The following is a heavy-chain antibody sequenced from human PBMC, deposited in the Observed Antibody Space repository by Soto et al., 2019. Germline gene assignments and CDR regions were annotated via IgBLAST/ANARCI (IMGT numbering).Heavy chain of an antibody. Sequence: WASVKVSCKAFGYTFDSYGISWVRQAPGQRLEWMGWISAYNGYTNYAQKVQGRVSMTTDTFTSTAYMELRSLTSDDTAVYYCARDPPETDMAIDYWGQGTLVTVSS. V-gene: IGHV1-18*01. D-gene: IGHD5-18*01. CDR1: GYTFDSYG. J-gene: IGHJ4*02. CDR3: ARDPPETDMAIDY. CDR2: ISAYNGYT.